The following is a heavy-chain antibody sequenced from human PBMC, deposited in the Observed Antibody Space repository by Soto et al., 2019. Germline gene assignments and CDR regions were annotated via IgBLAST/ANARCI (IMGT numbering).Heavy chain of an antibody. D-gene: IGHD1-26*01. J-gene: IGHJ4*02. CDR3: ARDSKYGGSYCFDW. CDR2: INHSGST. CDR1: GGSFSCYY. Sequence: SETLSLTCAVYGGSFSCYYWSWIRQPPGKGLEWIGEINHSGSTNYNPSLKSRVTISVDTSKNQFSLKLSSVTAADTAVYYCARDSKYGGSYCFDWWGQGTLVTVSS. V-gene: IGHV4-34*01.